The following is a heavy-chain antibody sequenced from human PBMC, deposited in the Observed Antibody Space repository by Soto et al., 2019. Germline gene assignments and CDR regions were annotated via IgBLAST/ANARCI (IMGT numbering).Heavy chain of an antibody. CDR1: GFTFSSYA. D-gene: IGHD1-7*01. J-gene: IGHJ4*02. Sequence: PGGSLRLSCAASGFTFSSYAMHWVRQAPGKGLEWVAVISYDGSNKYYADSVKGRFTISRDNSKNTLYLQMNSLRAEDTAVYYCARDNNWNYVDHFDYWGQGTLVTVSS. V-gene: IGHV3-30-3*01. CDR3: ARDNNWNYVDHFDY. CDR2: ISYDGSNK.